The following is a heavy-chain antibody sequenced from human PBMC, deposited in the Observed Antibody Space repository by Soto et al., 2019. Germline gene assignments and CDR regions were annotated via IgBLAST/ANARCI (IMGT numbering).Heavy chain of an antibody. CDR3: AKVFSYSVIDY. CDR1: GFTFSTYG. V-gene: IGHV3-30*18. J-gene: IGHJ4*02. D-gene: IGHD5-18*01. Sequence: QVQLVESGGGVVQPGRSLRLSCAASGFTFSTYGMHWVRQAPGKGLEWVAVISYDGSNKYYADSVKGRFTISRDNSKNTLYLQMSRLRAEDTAVYYCAKVFSYSVIDYWGQGTLVTVSS. CDR2: ISYDGSNK.